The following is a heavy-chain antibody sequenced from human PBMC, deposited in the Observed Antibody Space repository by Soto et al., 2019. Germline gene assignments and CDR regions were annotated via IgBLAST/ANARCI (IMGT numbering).Heavy chain of an antibody. D-gene: IGHD6-6*01. V-gene: IGHV4-4*07. CDR3: ARGPSTSSIGTFDI. CDR1: GGSISSFY. Sequence: SETLSLTCIVSGGSISSFYWNWIRQPAGKGLEWIGRIYRNGHTDYSPSLNSRVTMSVDTSKHQFSLQLSSVTAADTARYYCARGPSTSSIGTFDIWGQGTMVTVSS. J-gene: IGHJ3*02. CDR2: IYRNGHT.